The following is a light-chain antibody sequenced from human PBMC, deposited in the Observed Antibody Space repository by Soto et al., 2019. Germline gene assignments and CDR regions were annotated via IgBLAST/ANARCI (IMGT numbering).Light chain of an antibody. J-gene: IGKJ2*02. V-gene: IGKV2-24*01. CDR1: QSLLDSDGETY. CDR3: MQATQFPRT. CDR2: KTS. Sequence: EIVMTQTPLSSPVTLGQPASISCRSSQSLLDSDGETYLSWLQQRPGQPPRLLIYKTSSRFSGVPDRFSGSGAGTDFTLKISRVEVEDVGVYYCMQATQFPRTVGQGTKVDIK.